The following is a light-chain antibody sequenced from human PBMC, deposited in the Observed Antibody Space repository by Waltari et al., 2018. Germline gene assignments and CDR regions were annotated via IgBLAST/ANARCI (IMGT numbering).Light chain of an antibody. CDR1: QGVGRS. CDR3: QHYVRLPVT. J-gene: IGKJ1*01. V-gene: IGKV3-20*01. Sequence: EIVLTQSPGTLSLSPGERATLSCRASQGVGRSLAWYQQKPGQAPRLRIYGASSRATGVPDRFSGSGSGTDFSLTISRLEQEDFAVYYCQHYVRLPVTFGQGTKVEIK. CDR2: GAS.